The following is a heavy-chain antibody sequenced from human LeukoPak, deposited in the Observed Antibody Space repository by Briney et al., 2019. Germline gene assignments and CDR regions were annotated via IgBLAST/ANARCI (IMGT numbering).Heavy chain of an antibody. CDR3: AKGGHYSFFDS. CDR2: VSGKGDET. D-gene: IGHD3-10*01. CDR1: GLIFRNYA. V-gene: IGHV3-23*01. J-gene: IGHJ5*01. Sequence: PGGSLRLSCAASGLIFRNYAMTWVRQAPGKGLEWVSTVSGKGDETFYADSVKSRFTLSRDISKNTYYLQMNSLRAEDTAVYYCAKGGHYSFFDSWGQGTLVTVSS.